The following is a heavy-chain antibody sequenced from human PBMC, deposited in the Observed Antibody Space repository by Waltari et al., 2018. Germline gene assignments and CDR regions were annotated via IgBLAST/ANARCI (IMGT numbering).Heavy chain of an antibody. J-gene: IGHJ2*01. CDR1: GFTVSSNY. V-gene: IGHV3-53*01. Sequence: EVQLVESGGGLIQPGGSLRLSCAASGFTVSSNYMSWVRQAPGKGLEWVSVINSGGDTHYADSVKGRFTISRDNSKNTVYLQMNTLRAEDTALYYCARDVTGYYYFDLWGCGTLVTVSS. CDR2: INSGGDT. CDR3: ARDVTGYYYFDL.